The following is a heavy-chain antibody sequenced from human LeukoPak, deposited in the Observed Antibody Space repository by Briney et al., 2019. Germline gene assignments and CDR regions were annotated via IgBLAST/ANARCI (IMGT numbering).Heavy chain of an antibody. CDR3: ARSRGYCSGGSCRAKNWFDP. CDR2: INHSGST. V-gene: IGHV4-34*01. D-gene: IGHD2-15*01. J-gene: IGHJ5*02. CDR1: GGSFSGYY. Sequence: PSETLSLTCAVYGGSFSGYYWSWIRQPPGKGLEWIGEINHSGSTNYNPSLKSRVTISVDTSKNQFSLKLSSVTAADTAVYYCARSRGYCSGGSCRAKNWFDPWGQGTLVTVSS.